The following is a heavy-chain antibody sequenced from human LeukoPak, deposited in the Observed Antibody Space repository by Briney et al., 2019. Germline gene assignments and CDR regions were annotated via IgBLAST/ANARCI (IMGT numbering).Heavy chain of an antibody. V-gene: IGHV4-34*01. Sequence: SETLSLTCAVYGEPFNGYYWNWIRQSPGKGLEWIGEINHSGNTNYNPSLKSRVTISVDTSKNQFSLKLNSVTAADTAVYYCASRYFCSSTSCYTFDYWGQGTLVTVSS. CDR3: ASRYFCSSTSCYTFDY. CDR2: INHSGNT. J-gene: IGHJ4*02. D-gene: IGHD2-2*02. CDR1: GEPFNGYY.